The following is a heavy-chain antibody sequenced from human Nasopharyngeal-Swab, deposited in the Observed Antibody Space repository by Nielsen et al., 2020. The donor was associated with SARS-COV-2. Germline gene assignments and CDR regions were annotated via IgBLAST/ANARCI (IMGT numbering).Heavy chain of an antibody. Sequence: GGSLRLSWAASGFTVSSNYISWVRQAPGRGLEWVSVIYSGGSTYYADSVKGRFTISRDNSKNTLYLQMNSLRAEATAVYYCARLYYGSGWYVGAYFDYWGQGTLVTVSS. D-gene: IGHD6-19*01. V-gene: IGHV3-66*01. CDR1: GFTVSSNY. CDR3: ARLYYGSGWYVGAYFDY. CDR2: IYSGGST. J-gene: IGHJ4*02.